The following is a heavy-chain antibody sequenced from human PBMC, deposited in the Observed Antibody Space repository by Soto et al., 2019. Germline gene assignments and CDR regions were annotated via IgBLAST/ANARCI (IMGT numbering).Heavy chain of an antibody. V-gene: IGHV3-9*01. J-gene: IGHJ4*02. CDR2: INWNGKTS. D-gene: IGHD3-10*01. CDR3: ARDISGWSLVEVPFALDF. CDR1: VFPFDNFA. Sequence: VKLAESGGGLVEPGRSLRLSCVGSVFPFDNFAMHWVRQAPGKGLEWVSGINWNGKTSGYADPVRGRFIVSRDNAKNSLYLQMNSLRVEDTAIYFCARDISGWSLVEVPFALDFWGQGTLVTVSS.